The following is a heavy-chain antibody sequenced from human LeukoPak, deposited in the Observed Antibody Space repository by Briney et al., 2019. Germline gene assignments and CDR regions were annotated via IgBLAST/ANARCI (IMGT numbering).Heavy chain of an antibody. Sequence: GGSLRLSCAASGFTFSSYSMNWVRQAPGKGLEWVSAISGSGGSTFYADSVKGRFTISRDNSKNTLYLQMYSLRAEDTAEYYCAKAFKAIAVAGTIDYWGQGTLVTVSS. D-gene: IGHD6-19*01. J-gene: IGHJ4*02. CDR1: GFTFSSYS. CDR2: ISGSGGST. V-gene: IGHV3-23*01. CDR3: AKAFKAIAVAGTIDY.